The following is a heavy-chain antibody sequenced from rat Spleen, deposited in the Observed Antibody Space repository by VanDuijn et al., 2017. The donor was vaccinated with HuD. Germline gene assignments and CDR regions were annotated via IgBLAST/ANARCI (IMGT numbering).Heavy chain of an antibody. CDR1: GFTFNNFW. Sequence: EVQLVESGGGLVQPGRSLKLSCVASGFTFNNFWMSWIRQAPGKGLEWVATISYDGSSTYYRDSVKGRFTISRDNAKSTLYLQMDSLRSEDTATYYCARGGIYDYWGQGVMVTVSS. D-gene: IGHD1-2*01. CDR3: ARGGIYDY. J-gene: IGHJ2*01. CDR2: ISYDGSST. V-gene: IGHV5-31*01.